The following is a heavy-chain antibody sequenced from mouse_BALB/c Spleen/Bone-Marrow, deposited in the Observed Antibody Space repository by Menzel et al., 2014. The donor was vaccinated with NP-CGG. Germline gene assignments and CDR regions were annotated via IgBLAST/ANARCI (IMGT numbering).Heavy chain of an antibody. CDR3: ASYYYGSSSFAY. Sequence: EVHLQQSGAELVKPGASAKLSCTASGFNIKDTYMHWVKQRPEQGLEWIGRIDPANGNTKYDPKFQGKATITADTSSNTAYLQPSSLTSEDTAVYYCASYYYGSSSFAYWGQGTMVTVSA. V-gene: IGHV14-3*02. CDR1: GFNIKDTY. D-gene: IGHD1-1*01. J-gene: IGHJ3*01. CDR2: IDPANGNT.